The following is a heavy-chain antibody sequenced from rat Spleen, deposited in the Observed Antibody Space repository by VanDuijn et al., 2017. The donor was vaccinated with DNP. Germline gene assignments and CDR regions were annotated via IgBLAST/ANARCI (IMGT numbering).Heavy chain of an antibody. V-gene: IGHV5-31*01. J-gene: IGHJ2*01. Sequence: EVQLVESGGDLVQPGRSLKLSCVASGFTFNNYWMTWIRQVPGKGLEWVASITSSGGSTYYPDSVKGRFTISRDNAKNTLYLQMNSLRSEDTATYYCARDGNNYFDYWGQGVMVTVSS. CDR2: ITSSGGST. CDR3: ARDGNNYFDY. D-gene: IGHD1-10*01. CDR1: GFTFNNYW.